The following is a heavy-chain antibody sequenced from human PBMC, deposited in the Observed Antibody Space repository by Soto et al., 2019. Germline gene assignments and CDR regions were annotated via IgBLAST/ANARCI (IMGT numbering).Heavy chain of an antibody. CDR2: ISISGGNT. J-gene: IGHJ4*02. CDR3: AEVRGGSYWTGFDY. Sequence: EVQLLESGGGLVQPGGSLGLSCAASGFTFNNYAMNWVRQAPGKGLEWVSTISISGGNTYYADSVKGRFTISRDNSKNTLSLQMNSLRAEDTAVYYCAEVRGGSYWTGFDYWGQGTLVTVSS. CDR1: GFTFNNYA. D-gene: IGHD1-26*01. V-gene: IGHV3-23*01.